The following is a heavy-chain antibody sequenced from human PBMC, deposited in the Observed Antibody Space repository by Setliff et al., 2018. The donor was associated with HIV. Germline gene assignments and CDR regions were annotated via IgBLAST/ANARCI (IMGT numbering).Heavy chain of an antibody. Sequence: ASVKVSCKASGFIFTNYGIHWVRQAPGHSLEWMGSINSGTGNTIYSQKFQGRVTFSRDTSASTAYMELSSLTSDDTAIYYCARGRLSWSPDFWGQGTLVTVSS. J-gene: IGHJ4*02. CDR2: INSGTGNT. V-gene: IGHV1-3*01. CDR3: ARGRLSWSPDF. CDR1: GFIFTNYG.